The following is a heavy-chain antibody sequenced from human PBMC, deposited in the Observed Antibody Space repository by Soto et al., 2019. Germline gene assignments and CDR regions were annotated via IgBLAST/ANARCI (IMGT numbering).Heavy chain of an antibody. Sequence: QVQLVESGGDLVKPGGSLRLSCAASGFTFRIYYMTWVRQAPGEGLEWISYISSAGDYTDYADSVKGRFTISRDNARNSLFLQMNGRRAEDTAVYYCVRANWNVDYWGRGTLVTVSS. D-gene: IGHD1-1*01. CDR1: GFTFRIYY. J-gene: IGHJ4*02. CDR2: ISSAGDYT. V-gene: IGHV3-11*06. CDR3: VRANWNVDY.